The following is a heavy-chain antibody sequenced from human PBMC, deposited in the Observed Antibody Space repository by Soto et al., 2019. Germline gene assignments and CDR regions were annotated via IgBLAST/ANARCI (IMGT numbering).Heavy chain of an antibody. CDR3: ARGPADYGDSGFDY. J-gene: IGHJ4*02. D-gene: IGHD4-17*01. V-gene: IGHV4-28*03. CDR1: GYYISSSNW. Sequence: PSETLSLTCAVSGYYISSSNWWGWIRQPPGKGLEWIGYIYYSGTTYYNPSLKSRVTMSVDTSKNQFSLKLTSVTAVDTAVYYCARGPADYGDSGFDYWGQGTLVTVSS. CDR2: IYYSGTT.